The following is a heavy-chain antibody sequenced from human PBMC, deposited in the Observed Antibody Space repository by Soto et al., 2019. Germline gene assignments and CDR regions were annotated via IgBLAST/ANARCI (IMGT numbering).Heavy chain of an antibody. J-gene: IGHJ6*02. V-gene: IGHV3-74*01. CDR3: ARSVRSGSFPYYYYAMDV. Sequence: GGSLRLSCAASGFTSSNYWMHWVRQAPGKGLVWVSRIKSDGSSTSYADPVKGRFTISRDNAKNTLDLQMHGLRAEDMAVYYCARSVRSGSFPYYYYAMDVWGQGTTVTVSS. D-gene: IGHD3-10*01. CDR1: GFTSSNYW. CDR2: IKSDGSST.